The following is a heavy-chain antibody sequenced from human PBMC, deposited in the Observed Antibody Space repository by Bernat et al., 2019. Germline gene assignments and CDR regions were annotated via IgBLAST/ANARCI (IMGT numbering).Heavy chain of an antibody. J-gene: IGHJ3*02. D-gene: IGHD4-23*01. CDR3: ARPLGYYGGNAFDI. Sequence: QLQLQESGPGLVKPSETLSLTCTVSGGSISSSSYYWGWIRQPPGKGLEWIGSIYYSGSTYYNPSLKSRVTISVDTSKTQFSLKLSSVTAADTALYYCARPLGYYGGNAFDIWGQGTMVTVSS. V-gene: IGHV4-39*01. CDR2: IYYSGST. CDR1: GGSISSSSYY.